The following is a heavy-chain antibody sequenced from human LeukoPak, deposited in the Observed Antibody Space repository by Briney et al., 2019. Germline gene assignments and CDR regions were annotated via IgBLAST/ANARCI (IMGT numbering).Heavy chain of an antibody. CDR1: GFTFSSYA. V-gene: IGHV3-23*01. CDR3: AKINRGQVAGHVDF. J-gene: IGHJ4*02. D-gene: IGHD6-19*01. Sequence: SGGSLRLSCAASGFTFSSYAMTWVCHSSGKGLDWVSAISAGGGNTYYADSVKGRFTISRDNSKNTLYLHINSLRAEDTALYYCAKINRGQVAGHVDFWGQGTLVSVSS. CDR2: ISAGGGNT.